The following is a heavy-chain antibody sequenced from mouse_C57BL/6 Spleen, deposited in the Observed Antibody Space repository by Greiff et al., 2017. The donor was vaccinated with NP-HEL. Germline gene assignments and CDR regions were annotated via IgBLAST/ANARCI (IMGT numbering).Heavy chain of an antibody. CDR2: IDPSDSET. Sequence: VQLQQPGAELVRPGSSVKLSCKASGYTFTSYWMHWVKQRPIQGLEWIGNIDPSDSETHYNQKFKDKATLTVDKSSSTAYMQLSRLTSEDSAVYYCAREGVYAMDYWGQGTSVTVSS. J-gene: IGHJ4*01. V-gene: IGHV1-52*01. CDR3: AREGVYAMDY. CDR1: GYTFTSYW.